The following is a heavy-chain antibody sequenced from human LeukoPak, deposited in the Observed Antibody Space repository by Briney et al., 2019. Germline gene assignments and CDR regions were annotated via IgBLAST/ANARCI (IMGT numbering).Heavy chain of an antibody. CDR3: ARASSMVRGVKGFISIDY. CDR1: GGTFNNFA. D-gene: IGHD3-10*01. J-gene: IGHJ4*02. CDR2: IIPIFGTA. V-gene: IGHV1-69*13. Sequence: SVKVSCKASGGTFNNFAISWVRQAPGQGLEWMGGIIPIFGTANYAQKFQGRVTITADESTSTAYMELSSLRSEDTAVYYCARASSMVRGVKGFISIDYWGQGTLVTVSS.